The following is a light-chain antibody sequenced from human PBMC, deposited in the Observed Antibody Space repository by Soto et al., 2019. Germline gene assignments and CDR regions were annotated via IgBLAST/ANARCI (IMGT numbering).Light chain of an antibody. CDR2: EVT. CDR3: NSYVGSNNYV. V-gene: IGLV2-8*01. J-gene: IGLJ1*01. CDR1: ASDIGRYNY. Sequence: QSALTQPPAASGSPGQSFTTSCIGTASDIGRYNYVSWYQHHPGKAPKLIIYEVTKRPSGVPDRFSGSKSGNTASLTVSGLQADDEADYYCNSYVGSNNYVFGTGTKVTVL.